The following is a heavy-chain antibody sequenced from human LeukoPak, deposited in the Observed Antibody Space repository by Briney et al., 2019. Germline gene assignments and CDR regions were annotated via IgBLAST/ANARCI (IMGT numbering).Heavy chain of an antibody. J-gene: IGHJ5*02. V-gene: IGHV1-46*01. CDR1: GYTFTSYY. CDR3: ARGVRVDYGDYGWFDP. Sequence: ASVKVSCKASGYTFTSYYMHWVRQAPGQGLEWMGIINPSGGSTSYAQKFQGRVTMTRDTSTSTVYMELSSLRSEDTAVYYCARGVRVDYGDYGWFDPWGQGTLATVSS. D-gene: IGHD4-17*01. CDR2: INPSGGST.